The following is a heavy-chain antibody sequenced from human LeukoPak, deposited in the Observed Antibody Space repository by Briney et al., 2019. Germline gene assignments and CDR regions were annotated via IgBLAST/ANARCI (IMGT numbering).Heavy chain of an antibody. D-gene: IGHD6-13*01. CDR3: ARHEPGFDSSWFYYFDY. CDR1: GYSFTSYW. V-gene: IGHV5-51*01. J-gene: IGHJ4*02. CDR2: IYPGDSDT. Sequence: GESLKISCKGSGYSFTSYWIGWVRQMPGKGLEWMGIIYPGDSDTRYSPSFQGQVTISADKSISTAYLQWSSLKASDTAMYYCARHEPGFDSSWFYYFDYWGQGTLVTVSS.